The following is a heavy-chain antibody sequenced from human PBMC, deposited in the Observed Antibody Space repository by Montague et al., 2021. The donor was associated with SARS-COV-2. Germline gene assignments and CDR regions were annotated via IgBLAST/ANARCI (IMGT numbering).Heavy chain of an antibody. V-gene: IGHV4-61*02. J-gene: IGHJ4*02. CDR3: ARAHSGGWAHLDN. CDR1: GGSISSGSYY. Sequence: TLSLTCTVSGGSISSGSYYWSWTRQPAGKGLEWIGRIYTSGTTDYSFSLKSRVTISVDTSKNQFSLKLTSVTAADTAVYYCARAHSGGWAHLDNWGQGSLVTVSS. CDR2: IYTSGTT. D-gene: IGHD5-12*01.